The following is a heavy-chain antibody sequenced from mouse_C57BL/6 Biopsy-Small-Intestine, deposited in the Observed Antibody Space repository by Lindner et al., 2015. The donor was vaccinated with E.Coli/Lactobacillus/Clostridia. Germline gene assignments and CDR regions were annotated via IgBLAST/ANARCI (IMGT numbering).Heavy chain of an antibody. Sequence: SVKVSCKASGYTFSNYGITWVRQAPGQGLEWMGWISGYNGNTQYAQTLQGRLTMTTDTSTGTAFMELRSLRLDDTAVYYCARGGVLLVSATYFDYWGQGTLVSVSP. V-gene: IGHV1-81*01. D-gene: IGHD1-1*01. CDR1: GYTFSNYG. CDR2: ISGYNGNT. CDR3: ARGGVLLVSATYFDY. J-gene: IGHJ4*01.